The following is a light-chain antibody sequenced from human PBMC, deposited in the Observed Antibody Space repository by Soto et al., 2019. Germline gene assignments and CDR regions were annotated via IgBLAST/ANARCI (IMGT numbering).Light chain of an antibody. CDR1: QSIDSSS. J-gene: IGKJ3*01. CDR2: GAS. Sequence: EVGLTQSPGTLSLSPGERATLSCRASQSIDSSSLAWYKQTPGQTPRLLIYGASTRATGVSDRFSGSGSGTDFTRTISRLAPEDFGVYYCQKYGDSPLVNFGPGTKV. CDR3: QKYGDSPLVN. V-gene: IGKV3-20*01.